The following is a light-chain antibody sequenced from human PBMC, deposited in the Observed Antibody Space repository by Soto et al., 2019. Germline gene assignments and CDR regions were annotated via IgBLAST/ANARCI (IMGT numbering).Light chain of an antibody. CDR2: RAS. J-gene: IGKJ1*01. CDR1: QSVTSN. Sequence: EIVMTQPPATLSVSPGERATLSCRASQSVTSNLAWYQQRPGQAPRLLIYRASTRATGTPARFSGSGSGTEFTLTITSLPSEDFALYYCQQYHNLWTFGQGTKVDIK. CDR3: QQYHNLWT. V-gene: IGKV3-15*01.